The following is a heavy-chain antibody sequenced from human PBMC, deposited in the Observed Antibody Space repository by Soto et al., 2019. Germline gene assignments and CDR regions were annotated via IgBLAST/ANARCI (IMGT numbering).Heavy chain of an antibody. J-gene: IGHJ5*02. CDR3: ALTFGLELFLGSTTETENWFDP. V-gene: IGHV1-69*12. CDR1: GGTFSSYA. D-gene: IGHD1-7*01. CDR2: IIPIFGTA. Sequence: QVQLVQSGAEVKKPGSSVKVSCKASGGTFSSYAISWVRQAPGQGLEWMGGIIPIFGTANYAQKFQGRVTITADESTSTAYMELSSLRSEDTAVYYCALTFGLELFLGSTTETENWFDPWGQGTLVTVSS.